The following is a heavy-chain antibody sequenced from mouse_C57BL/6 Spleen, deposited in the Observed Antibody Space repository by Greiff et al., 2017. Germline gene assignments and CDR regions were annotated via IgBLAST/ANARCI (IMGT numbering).Heavy chain of an antibody. CDR3: ARSHYYGSRNWYFDV. CDR2: IDPNSGGT. V-gene: IGHV1-72*01. CDR1: GYTFTSYW. D-gene: IGHD1-1*01. J-gene: IGHJ1*03. Sequence: QVQLQQPGAELVKPGASVKLSCKASGYTFTSYWMHWVKPRPGRGLEWIGRIDPNSGGTKYNEKFKSKATLTVDKPSSTAYMQLSSLTSEDSAVDYGARSHYYGSRNWYFDVWGTGTTVTVSS.